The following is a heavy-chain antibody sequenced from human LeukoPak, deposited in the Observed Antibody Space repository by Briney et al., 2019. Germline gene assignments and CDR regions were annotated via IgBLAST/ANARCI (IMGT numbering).Heavy chain of an antibody. V-gene: IGHV1-46*01. CDR1: GYTFTGYY. Sequence: ASVKVSCKASGYTFTGYYMHWVRQAPGQGLEWMGIINPDGGGTTFAQKFQGRVAMTRDTSTSTFYMELSSLRSEDTAVYYCARETVVVVDANYFDYWGQGTLVTVSS. J-gene: IGHJ4*02. CDR3: ARETVVVVDANYFDY. D-gene: IGHD2-21*01. CDR2: INPDGGGT.